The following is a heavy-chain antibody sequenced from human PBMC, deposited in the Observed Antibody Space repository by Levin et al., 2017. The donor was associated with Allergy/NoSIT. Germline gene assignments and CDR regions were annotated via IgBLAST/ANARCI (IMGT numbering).Heavy chain of an antibody. CDR1: GFTFSSYG. V-gene: IGHV3-30*18. CDR3: AKGFKGEPGIAVAEDYYYYCMDV. D-gene: IGHD6-19*01. Sequence: GGSLRLSCAASGFTFSSYGMHWVRQAPGKGLEWVAVISYDGSNKYYADSVKGRFTISRDNSKNTLYLQMNSLRAEDTAVYYCAKGFKGEPGIAVAEDYYYYCMDVWGQGTTVTVSS. J-gene: IGHJ6*02. CDR2: ISYDGSNK.